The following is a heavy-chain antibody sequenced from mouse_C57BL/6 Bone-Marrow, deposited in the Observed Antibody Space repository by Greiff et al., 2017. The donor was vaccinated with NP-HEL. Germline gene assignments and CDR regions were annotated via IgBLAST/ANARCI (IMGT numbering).Heavy chain of an antibody. V-gene: IGHV1-69*01. CDR1: GYTFTSYW. Sequence: QVQLQQPGAELVMPGASVKLSCKASGYTFTSYWMHWVKQRPGPGLEWIGEIDPSDSYTNYNQKFKGKSTLTVDNTSRTAYMQLSSLTSEDSAVYYCASGYYSNYEGDFDYWGQGTTLTVSS. J-gene: IGHJ2*01. CDR2: IDPSDSYT. D-gene: IGHD2-5*01. CDR3: ASGYYSNYEGDFDY.